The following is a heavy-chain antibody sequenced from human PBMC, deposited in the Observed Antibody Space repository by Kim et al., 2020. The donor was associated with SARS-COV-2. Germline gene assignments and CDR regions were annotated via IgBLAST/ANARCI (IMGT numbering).Heavy chain of an antibody. CDR2: ICYSGST. CDR1: GGSISSSSYY. V-gene: IGHV4-39*01. CDR3: ARLGRWEAARWESNY. D-gene: IGHD6-6*01. Sequence: SETLSLTCTVSGGSISSSSYYWGWIRQPPGKGLEWIGSICYSGSTYYNPSLKSRVTISVDTSKNQFSLKLSSVTAADTAVYYCARLGRWEAARWESNYWGQGTLVTVSS. J-gene: IGHJ4*02.